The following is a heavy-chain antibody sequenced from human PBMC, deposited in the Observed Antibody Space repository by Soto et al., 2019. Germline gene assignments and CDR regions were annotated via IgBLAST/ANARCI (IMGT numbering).Heavy chain of an antibody. CDR1: GASLRSGSYY. CDR2: ISHSGRT. CDR3: SYGSSFDY. J-gene: IGHJ4*02. Sequence: SETLSLTCTVSGASLRSGSYYWSWIRQPPGKGLEWIGYISHSGRTNYDPSLKSRLTMSVDTSQNQFSLQLNSVTAADTAVYYCSYGSSFDYWGQGTLVTSPQ. V-gene: IGHV4-61*01. D-gene: IGHD3-10*01.